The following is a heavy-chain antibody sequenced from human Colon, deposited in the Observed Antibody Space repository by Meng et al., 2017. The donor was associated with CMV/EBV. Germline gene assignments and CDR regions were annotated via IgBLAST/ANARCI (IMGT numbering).Heavy chain of an antibody. CDR1: GFIFRDYY. V-gene: IGHV3-11*04. D-gene: IGHD3-16*01. Sequence: GASLKISWEGSGFIFRDYYMTWIRQAPGKGLEWVAHIGGSGSKIYSSDSVRGRFTISRDNAKNSLYLQMNSLRGEDTAVYYCARDLGPVAYASGISFDHWGQGAPVTVSS. CDR2: IGGSGSKI. CDR3: ARDLGPVAYASGISFDH. J-gene: IGHJ4*02.